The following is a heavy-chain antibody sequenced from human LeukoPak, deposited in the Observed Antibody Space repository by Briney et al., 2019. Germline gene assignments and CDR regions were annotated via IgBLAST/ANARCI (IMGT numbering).Heavy chain of an antibody. CDR3: ARAPYRGNGMDV. Sequence: SVKVSCKASGYTFTGYYMHWVRQAPGQGLEWMGWINPNSGGTNYAQKFQGRVTMTRDTSISTAYMELSRLRSDDTAVYYCARAPYRGNGMDVWGQGTTVTVSS. D-gene: IGHD1-26*01. V-gene: IGHV1-2*02. CDR1: GYTFTGYY. CDR2: INPNSGGT. J-gene: IGHJ6*02.